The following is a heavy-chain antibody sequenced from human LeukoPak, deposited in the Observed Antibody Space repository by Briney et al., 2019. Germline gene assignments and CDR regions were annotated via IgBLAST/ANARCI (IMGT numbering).Heavy chain of an antibody. D-gene: IGHD2-15*01. CDR1: GFTFSSYA. CDR3: ATTDRYCSGGSCYSGLFDY. V-gene: IGHV3-23*01. Sequence: GGSLRLSCAASGFTFSSYAMSWVRQAPGKGLGWVSAISGSGGSTYYADSVKGRFTISRDNSKNTLYLQMNSLRAEDTAVYYCATTDRYCSGGSCYSGLFDYWGQGTLVTVSS. CDR2: ISGSGGST. J-gene: IGHJ4*02.